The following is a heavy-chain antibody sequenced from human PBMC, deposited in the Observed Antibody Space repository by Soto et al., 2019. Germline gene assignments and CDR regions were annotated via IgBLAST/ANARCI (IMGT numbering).Heavy chain of an antibody. V-gene: IGHV4-59*08. J-gene: IGHJ5*02. CDR2: MYYGGRT. Sequence: QVQLQQSGPGLVKSSETLSLTCTVSGGSISSYYWSWIRQPPGKGLEWIGYMYYGGRTNYNPSLKRRVTISVDTSKMQVSLKLSSVTAADTAVYFCARGTPSPLIVRSSRGPWFDAWCQGTLVTVSS. CDR3: ARGTPSPLIVRSSRGPWFDA. CDR1: GGSISSYY. D-gene: IGHD2-15*01.